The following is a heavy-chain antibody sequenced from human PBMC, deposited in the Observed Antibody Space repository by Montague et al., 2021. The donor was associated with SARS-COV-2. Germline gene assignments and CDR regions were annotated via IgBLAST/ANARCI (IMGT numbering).Heavy chain of an antibody. D-gene: IGHD2-21*01. Sequence: TLSLTCTVSGGSISSGSYYWSWIRQHPGKGLEWIGYIYYSGSSYYNPSLKSRVTISVDTSKNQFSLRLSSVTAAVTAVYYCARARTSLIVVVNEFDYWGQGTLVTVSS. J-gene: IGHJ4*02. CDR3: ARARTSLIVVVNEFDY. V-gene: IGHV4-31*03. CDR2: IYYSGSS. CDR1: GGSISSGSYY.